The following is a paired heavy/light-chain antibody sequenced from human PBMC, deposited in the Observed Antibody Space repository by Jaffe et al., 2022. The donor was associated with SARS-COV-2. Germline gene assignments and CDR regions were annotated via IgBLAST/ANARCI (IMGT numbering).Light chain of an antibody. Sequence: DIVMTQSPDSLAVSLGERATISCKSSQSVLYSSNNKNYLAWYQQKPGQPPKLLISWASTRESGVPDRFSGSGSGTDFTLTISSLQAEDVAVYYCQQYCYVPYTFGQGTKLEIK. V-gene: IGKV4-1*01. J-gene: IGKJ2*01. CDR1: QSVLYSSNNKNY. CDR2: WAS. CDR3: QQYCYVPYT.
Heavy chain of an antibody. D-gene: IGHD6-13*01. Sequence: EVYLVQSGAEVKKPGESLKISCKGSGYSFDYYWIGWVRQMPGKGLEWMGVINPGDSDTRYSPSFQGQVTISVDKSISTAYLQWSSLKASDTAMYFCAKYGAAAGPCFDHWGQGTLVTVSS. CDR1: GYSFDYYW. CDR2: INPGDSDT. V-gene: IGHV5-51*01. CDR3: AKYGAAAGPCFDH. J-gene: IGHJ4*02.